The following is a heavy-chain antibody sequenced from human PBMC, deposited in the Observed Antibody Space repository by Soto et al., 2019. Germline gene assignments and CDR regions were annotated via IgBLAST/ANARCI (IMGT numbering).Heavy chain of an antibody. Sequence: GGSLRLSCAASGFTFSSYSMNWVRQAPGKGLEWVSYISSSGRTIYYADSVKGRFTISRDNSKNTLYLQMNSLRAEDTAVYYCARDLRRGYGFNYYYYGMDVWGQGTTVTV. CDR1: GFTFSSYS. CDR2: ISSSGRTI. D-gene: IGHD5-18*01. V-gene: IGHV3-48*01. CDR3: ARDLRRGYGFNYYYYGMDV. J-gene: IGHJ6*02.